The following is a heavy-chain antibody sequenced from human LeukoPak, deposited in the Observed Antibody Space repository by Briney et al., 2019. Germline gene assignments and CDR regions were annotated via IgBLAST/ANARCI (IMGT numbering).Heavy chain of an antibody. V-gene: IGHV3-30*18. D-gene: IGHD6-19*01. CDR1: GFTFSSYG. J-gene: IGHJ3*02. CDR2: ISYDGSNK. CDR3: AKDGSSGLDAFDI. Sequence: GRSLRLSCAASGFTFSSYGMHWVRQAPGKGLEWVAVISYDGSNKYYADSVKGRFTISRDSSKNTLYLQMNSLRAEDTAVYYCAKDGSSGLDAFDIWGQGTMVTVSS.